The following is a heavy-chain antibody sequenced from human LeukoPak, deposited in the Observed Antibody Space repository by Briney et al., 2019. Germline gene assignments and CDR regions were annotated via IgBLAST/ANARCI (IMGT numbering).Heavy chain of an antibody. D-gene: IGHD5-24*01. CDR2: ISGSGGST. Sequence: GGSLRLSCAASGFTFSRYAMSWVRQAPGKGLEWVSPISGSGGSTYYADSVKGRFTIPRDNSKNTLYLQMNRLRAEDTAVYYCAQDTGGDGYNYDYWGQGTLVTVSS. V-gene: IGHV3-23*01. CDR1: GFTFSRYA. J-gene: IGHJ4*02. CDR3: AQDTGGDGYNYDY.